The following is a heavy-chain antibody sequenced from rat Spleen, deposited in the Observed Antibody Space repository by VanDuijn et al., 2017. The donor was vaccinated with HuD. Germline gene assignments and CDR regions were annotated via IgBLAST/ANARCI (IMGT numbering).Heavy chain of an antibody. D-gene: IGHD1-2*01. Sequence: EVQLVESGGGLVQPGRSLKLSCAASGFIFSNYDMAWVRQAPTKGLEWVASISYDGSSTYYRDSVKGRFTISRDNAKSTLYLQMDSLRSEDTATYYCTTAFYYYSSYIDSIYVMDAWGQGASVTVSS. CDR2: ISYDGSST. J-gene: IGHJ4*01. CDR1: GFIFSNYD. V-gene: IGHV5-20*01. CDR3: TTAFYYYSSYIDSIYVMDA.